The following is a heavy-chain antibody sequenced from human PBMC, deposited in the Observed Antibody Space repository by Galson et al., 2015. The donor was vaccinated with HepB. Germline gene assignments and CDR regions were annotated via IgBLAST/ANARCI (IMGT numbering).Heavy chain of an antibody. Sequence: SVKVSCKASGYTFTSFGISWVRQAPGRGLEWMGWISGYNGDTKYSQKLQGRVTLTTDTSTSTAYMEVSSLRSDDTAVYFCARVAWQWNLPDYWGQGTLVTVSS. J-gene: IGHJ4*02. CDR3: ARVAWQWNLPDY. D-gene: IGHD6-19*01. V-gene: IGHV1-18*04. CDR2: ISGYNGDT. CDR1: GYTFTSFG.